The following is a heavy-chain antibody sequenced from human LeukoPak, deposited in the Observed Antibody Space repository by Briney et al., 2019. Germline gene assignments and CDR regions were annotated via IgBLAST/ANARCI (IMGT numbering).Heavy chain of an antibody. V-gene: IGHV3-30*18. Sequence: GGSLRLSCAASGFTFSSYGMHWVRQAPGKGLEWVAVIPYDGSNKYYADSVKGRFTISRDNSKNTLYLQMNSLRAEDTAVYYCAKVLSGWYFDYWGQGTLVTVSS. CDR2: IPYDGSNK. J-gene: IGHJ4*02. CDR3: AKVLSGWYFDY. D-gene: IGHD6-19*01. CDR1: GFTFSSYG.